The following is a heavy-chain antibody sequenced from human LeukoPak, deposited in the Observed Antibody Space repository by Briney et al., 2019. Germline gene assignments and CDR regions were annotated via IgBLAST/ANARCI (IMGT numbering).Heavy chain of an antibody. CDR2: INPNSGGT. J-gene: IGHJ4*02. Sequence: SVKVSCKASGYTFTGYYMHWVRQAPGQGLEWMGRINPNSGGTNYAQKFQGRVTMTRDTSISTAYMELSRLRSDDTAVYYCARGNYGSGSYYPLWGQGTLVTVSS. V-gene: IGHV1-2*06. D-gene: IGHD3-10*01. CDR3: ARGNYGSGSYYPL. CDR1: GYTFTGYY.